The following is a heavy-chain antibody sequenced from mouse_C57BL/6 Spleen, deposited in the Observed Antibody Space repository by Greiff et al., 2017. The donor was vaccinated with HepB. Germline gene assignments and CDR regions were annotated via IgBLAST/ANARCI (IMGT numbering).Heavy chain of an antibody. CDR2: ISDGGSYT. V-gene: IGHV5-4*03. CDR1: GFTFSSYA. CDR3: ARAYGYDPYFDY. D-gene: IGHD2-2*01. Sequence: EVMLVESGGGLVKPGGSLKLSCAASGFTFSSYAMSWVRQTPEKRLEWVATISDGGSYTYYPDNVKGRFTISRDNAKNNLYLQMSHLKSEDTAMYYCARAYGYDPYFDYWGQGTTLTVSS. J-gene: IGHJ2*01.